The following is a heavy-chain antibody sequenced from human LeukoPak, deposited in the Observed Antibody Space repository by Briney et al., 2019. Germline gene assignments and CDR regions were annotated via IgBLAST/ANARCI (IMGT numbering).Heavy chain of an antibody. J-gene: IGHJ4*02. D-gene: IGHD3-16*01. CDR2: IYTSGST. CDR3: PSTFGVWGPFDY. CDR1: GGSISSGSYY. V-gene: IGHV4-61*02. Sequence: SQTLSLTCTVSGGSISSGSYYWSWIRQPAGKGLEWIGRIYTSGSTNYNPSLKSRVTISVDTSKNQFSLKLSSVTAADTAVYYCPSTFGVWGPFDYWGQGTLVTVSS.